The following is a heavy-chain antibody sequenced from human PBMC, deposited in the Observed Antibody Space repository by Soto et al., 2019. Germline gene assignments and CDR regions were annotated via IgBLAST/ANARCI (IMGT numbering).Heavy chain of an antibody. CDR1: GYTFTGYY. CDR3: ARERVDTAMVTNYYYYGMDV. CDR2: INPNSGGT. D-gene: IGHD5-18*01. V-gene: IGHV1-2*04. J-gene: IGHJ6*02. Sequence: ASVKVYCKASGYTFTGYYMHWVRQAPGQGLEWMGWINPNSGGTNYAQKFQGWVTMTRDTSISTAYMELSRLRSDDTAVYYCARERVDTAMVTNYYYYGMDVWGQGTTVTVSS.